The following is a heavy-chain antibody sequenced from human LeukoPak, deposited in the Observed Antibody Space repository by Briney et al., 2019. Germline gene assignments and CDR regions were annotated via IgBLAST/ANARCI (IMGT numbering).Heavy chain of an antibody. J-gene: IGHJ4*02. CDR3: ARDFTYYDFWSGYYTGIYFDY. Sequence: SETLSLTCTVSGGSTSSYYWSWIRQPAGKGLEWIGRIYTSGSTNYNPSLKSRVTMSVDTSKNQFSLKLSSVTAADTAVYYCARDFTYYDFWSGYYTGIYFDYWGQGTLVTVSS. CDR1: GGSTSSYY. V-gene: IGHV4-4*07. CDR2: IYTSGST. D-gene: IGHD3-3*01.